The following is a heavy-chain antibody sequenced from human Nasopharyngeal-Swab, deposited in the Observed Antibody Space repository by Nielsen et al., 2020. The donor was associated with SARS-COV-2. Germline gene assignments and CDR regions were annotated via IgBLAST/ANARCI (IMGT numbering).Heavy chain of an antibody. CDR2: MNPNSGNT. CDR3: ATEDSGY. D-gene: IGHD3-10*01. J-gene: IGHJ4*02. V-gene: IGHV1-8*01. Sequence: WVRQAPGQGLEGMGWMNPNSGNTGYAQKFQGRVTMTRNTSISTAYMELISLRSEDTAVYYCATEDSGYWGQGTLVTVSS.